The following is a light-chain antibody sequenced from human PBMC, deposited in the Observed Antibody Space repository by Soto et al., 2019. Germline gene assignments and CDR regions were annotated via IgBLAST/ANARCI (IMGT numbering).Light chain of an antibody. V-gene: IGLV1-51*01. CDR2: DDN. J-gene: IGLJ2*01. CDR3: GTWDESLGAGV. Sequence: QSVLTQPASLSATPGEKVTISCSGRGSNIGRNYVSWYRQFPGTAPQLLIYDDNKRHSGVPDRLSGSRYGTSASLAIAGLQPGDEAGYYCGTWDESLGAGVFGGGTKVTVL. CDR1: GSNIGRNY.